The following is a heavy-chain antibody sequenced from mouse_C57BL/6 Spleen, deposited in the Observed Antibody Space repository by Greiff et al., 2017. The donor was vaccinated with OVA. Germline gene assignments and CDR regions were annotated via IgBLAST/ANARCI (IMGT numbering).Heavy chain of an antibody. V-gene: IGHV14-4*01. Sequence: VQLQQSGAELVRPGASVKLSCTASGFNIKDDYMHWVKQRPEQGLEWIGWIDPENGDTEYASKFQGKATITADTSSNTAYLQLSSLTSEDTAVYYCTTAPHYYGSSCEGDYWGQGTTLTVSS. J-gene: IGHJ2*01. CDR3: TTAPHYYGSSCEGDY. CDR2: IDPENGDT. CDR1: GFNIKDDY. D-gene: IGHD1-1*01.